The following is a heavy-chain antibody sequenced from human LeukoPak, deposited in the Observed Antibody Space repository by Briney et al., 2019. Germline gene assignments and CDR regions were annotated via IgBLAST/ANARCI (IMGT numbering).Heavy chain of an antibody. V-gene: IGHV4-59*12. D-gene: IGHD3-16*01. CDR1: GGSISSYY. J-gene: IGHJ4*02. CDR2: IFYSGSGGST. Sequence: SETLSLPCTVSGGSISSYYWCWIRQPPGKGLEWIGYIFYSGSGGSTNHNPSLQSRVTISVDTSKNQFSLKLSSVTAADTAVYYCARDRGSEGVGIGDWGQGTLVTVSS. CDR3: ARDRGSEGVGIGD.